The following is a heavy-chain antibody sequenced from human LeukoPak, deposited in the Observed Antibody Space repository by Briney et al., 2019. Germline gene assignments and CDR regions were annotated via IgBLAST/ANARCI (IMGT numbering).Heavy chain of an antibody. CDR1: GGSISSGGYS. V-gene: IGHV4-30-2*01. Sequence: PSETLSLTCAVSGGSISSGGYSWSWIRQPPGKGLEWIGYIYHSGSTYYNPSLKSRVTISVDTSKNQFSLKLSSVTAADTAVYYCARDRGEWLRSYFDYWGQGTLVTVSS. D-gene: IGHD5-12*01. CDR2: IYHSGST. CDR3: ARDRGEWLRSYFDY. J-gene: IGHJ4*02.